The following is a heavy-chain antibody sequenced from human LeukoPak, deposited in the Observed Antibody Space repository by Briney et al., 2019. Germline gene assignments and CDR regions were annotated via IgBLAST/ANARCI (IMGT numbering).Heavy chain of an antibody. CDR3: ARGGRYDFWSGWYRNWFDP. CDR2: MNPNSGNT. CDR1: GYTFTSYD. Sequence: AASVKVSCKASGYTFTSYDINWVRQATGQGLEWMGWMNPNSGNTGYAQKFQGRVTMTRNTSISTAYMELSSLRSEDTAVYYCARGGRYDFWSGWYRNWFDPWGQGTLVTVSS. V-gene: IGHV1-8*01. J-gene: IGHJ5*02. D-gene: IGHD3-3*01.